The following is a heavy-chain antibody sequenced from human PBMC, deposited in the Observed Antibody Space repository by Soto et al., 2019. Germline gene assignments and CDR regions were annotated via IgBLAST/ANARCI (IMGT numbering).Heavy chain of an antibody. Sequence: PSETLSLTRTVSGGSISSYYWSWIRQPPGKGLEWIGYIYYSGSTNYNPSLKSRVTISVDTSKNQFSLKLSSVTAADTAVYYCARKPRGYRSSPEAFDIWGQGTMVTVSS. CDR2: IYYSGST. J-gene: IGHJ3*02. CDR3: ARKPRGYRSSPEAFDI. D-gene: IGHD6-13*01. CDR1: GGSISSYY. V-gene: IGHV4-59*01.